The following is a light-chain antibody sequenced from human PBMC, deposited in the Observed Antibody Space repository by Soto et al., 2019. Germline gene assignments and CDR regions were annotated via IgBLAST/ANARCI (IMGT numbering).Light chain of an antibody. CDR1: QSVASTY. V-gene: IGKV3-20*01. CDR3: QQYAGSPT. CDR2: GAS. J-gene: IGKJ5*01. Sequence: EIVSTQSPGTLSLSPGERATLSCWASQSVASTYLGWYQQKPGQAPRLLIYGASSMATGIPDRFSGSGSGTDFTLTISRLEPEDFALYYCQQYAGSPTFGQGTRLEIK.